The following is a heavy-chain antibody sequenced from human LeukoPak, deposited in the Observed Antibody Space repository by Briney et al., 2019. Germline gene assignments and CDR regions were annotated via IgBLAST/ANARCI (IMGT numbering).Heavy chain of an antibody. CDR2: INPNSGGT. Sequence: ASVKVSCKASGYTFTGYYMHWVRQAPGQGLESMGWINPNSGGTNYAQKFQGRVTMTRDTSISTAYMELSRLRSDDTALYYCARGVCSSTSCPIEYWGQGTLVTVSS. V-gene: IGHV1-2*02. D-gene: IGHD2-2*01. J-gene: IGHJ4*02. CDR1: GYTFTGYY. CDR3: ARGVCSSTSCPIEY.